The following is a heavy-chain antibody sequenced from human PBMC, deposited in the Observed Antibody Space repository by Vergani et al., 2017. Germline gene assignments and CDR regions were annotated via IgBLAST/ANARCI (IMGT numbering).Heavy chain of an antibody. J-gene: IGHJ5*02. V-gene: IGHV3-9*02. CDR1: GFTSAGYA. CDR3: AKDLGTSSGGGWVDP. D-gene: IGHD6-6*01. Sequence: EVQLEESGGGLVLPGRSLRLSCVASGFTSAGYAMHWVRQAPGKGLEWVSGISWNSSSIGYADSVKGRFTISRDNAKNSLYLQMNSLRAEDTALYYCAKDLGTSSGGGWVDPWGQGTLVTVSS. CDR2: ISWNSSSI.